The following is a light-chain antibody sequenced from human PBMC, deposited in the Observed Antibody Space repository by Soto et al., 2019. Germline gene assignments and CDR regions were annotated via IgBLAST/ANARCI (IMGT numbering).Light chain of an antibody. Sequence: QSALTQPASVSGSPGQSITISCTGTSSDVGLYNYVSWYQHHPGKAPKLMIYDVSDRPSGVSNRFSGSKSGNTASLTISGLQAEDEGDYCFSSYTRTSTVKFGGGTKVTVL. J-gene: IGLJ2*01. CDR3: SSYTRTSTVK. CDR1: SSDVGLYNY. CDR2: DVS. V-gene: IGLV2-14*01.